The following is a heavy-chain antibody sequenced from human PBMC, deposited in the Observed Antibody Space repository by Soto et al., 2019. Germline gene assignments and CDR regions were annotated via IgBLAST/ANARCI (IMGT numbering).Heavy chain of an antibody. D-gene: IGHD5-12*01. V-gene: IGHV1-3*01. CDR2: INAGNGDT. CDR3: ARAISGYVT. J-gene: IGHJ4*02. CDR1: GITYNTYA. Sequence: QVQLVQSGAEMKKPGASVKLSCKASGITYNTYAIHWVRQAPGQGLEWMGWINAGNGDTRYSQNFQGIVTLTRDTSASTVYMDLDSLKSGDTGVYYCARAISGYVTWGQGTLVTVSS.